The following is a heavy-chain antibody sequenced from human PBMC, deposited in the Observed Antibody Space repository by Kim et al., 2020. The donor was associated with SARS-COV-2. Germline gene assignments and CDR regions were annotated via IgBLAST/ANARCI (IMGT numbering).Heavy chain of an antibody. CDR1: GFTFGSYW. V-gene: IGHV3-7*03. CDR2: MNQGGSER. CDR3: ATWSDNMVRGIMGDY. D-gene: IGHD3-10*01. J-gene: IGHJ4*02. Sequence: GGSLRLSCAVSGFTFGSYWMSRVRQAPGKGLEWVANMNQGGSERYYVDSVKGRFVISRDNARNSLHLQMNSLTTEDTAVYYCATWSDNMVRGIMGDYWGQGTLVAVSS.